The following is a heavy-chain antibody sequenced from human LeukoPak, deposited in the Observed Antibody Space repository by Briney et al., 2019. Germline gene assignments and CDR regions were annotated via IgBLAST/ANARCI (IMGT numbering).Heavy chain of an antibody. CDR3: AKETTVATFDY. D-gene: IGHD4-23*01. CDR2: ISWNSGSI. Sequence: GGSLRLSCAASGLTFDDYAMHWVRQAPGKVLAWVSGISWNSGSIGYADSVKGRFNISRDNAKNSLYLQMNSLRAEDTALYYCAKETTVATFDYWGQGTLVTVSS. V-gene: IGHV3-9*01. CDR1: GLTFDDYA. J-gene: IGHJ4*02.